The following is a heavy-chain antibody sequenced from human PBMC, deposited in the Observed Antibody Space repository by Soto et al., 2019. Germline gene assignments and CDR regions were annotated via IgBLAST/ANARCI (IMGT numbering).Heavy chain of an antibody. CDR3: AKDLYSSGSYYIPLDAFDI. V-gene: IGHV3-23*01. CDR2: ISGSGGST. CDR1: GFTFSSYA. D-gene: IGHD3-10*01. Sequence: GGSLRLSCAASGFTFSSYAMSWVRQAPGKGLEWVSAISGSGGSTYYADSVKGRFTISRDNSKNTLYLQMNSLRAEDTAVYYCAKDLYSSGSYYIPLDAFDIWGQGTMVTVSS. J-gene: IGHJ3*02.